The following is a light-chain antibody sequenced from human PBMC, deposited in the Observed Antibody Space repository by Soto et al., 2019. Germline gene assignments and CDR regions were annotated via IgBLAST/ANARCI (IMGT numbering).Light chain of an antibody. CDR1: QSINNY. J-gene: IGKJ4*01. CDR3: QQYGSSPT. CDR2: AAS. Sequence: IQMTQSPSSLSASVGDRVTITCRASQSINNYLSWYQQRSGKAPNRLIFAASTLASGVPSRFSGSGSGTDFTLTISGLQPEDFATYFCQQYGSSPTFGGGTKVDIK. V-gene: IGKV1-39*01.